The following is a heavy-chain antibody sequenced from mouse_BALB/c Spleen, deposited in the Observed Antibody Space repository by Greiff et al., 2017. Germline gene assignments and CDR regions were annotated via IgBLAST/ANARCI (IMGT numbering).Heavy chain of an antibody. CDR2: ISTYYGDA. J-gene: IGHJ4*01. D-gene: IGHD2-14*01. CDR3: AKGVRYAMDY. Sequence: QVQLKESGAELVRPGVSVKISCKGSGYTFTDYAMHWVKQSHAKSLEWIGVISTYYGDASYNQKFKGKATMTVDKSSSTAYMELARLTSEDSAIYYCAKGVRYAMDYWGQGTSVTVSS. V-gene: IGHV1S137*01. CDR1: GYTFTDYA.